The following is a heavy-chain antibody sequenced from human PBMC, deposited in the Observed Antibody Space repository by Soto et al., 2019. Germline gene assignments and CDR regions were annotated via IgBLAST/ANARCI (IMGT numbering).Heavy chain of an antibody. CDR2: IYWDDGK. J-gene: IGHJ6*02. CDR3: IQSRCGGDCLQSYASYYYYGMDV. Sequence: SGPTLVNPTQTLTLTCTFSAFSRSTGEVGVGRVRQPPGKALEWLALIYWDDGKRYSPSLRSRLSITKDTSKNQVVLTMTNMDPVDTATYYCIQSRCGGDCLQSYASYYYYGMDVWGQGTTVTVSS. V-gene: IGHV2-5*02. CDR1: AFSRSTGEVG. D-gene: IGHD2-21*02.